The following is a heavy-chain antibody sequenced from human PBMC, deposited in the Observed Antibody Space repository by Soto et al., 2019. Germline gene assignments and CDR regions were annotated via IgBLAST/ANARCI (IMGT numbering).Heavy chain of an antibody. J-gene: IGHJ4*02. CDR3: ARGEQYSGRIFDY. CDR1: GDSVSSNSAA. V-gene: IGHV6-1*01. Sequence: QVQLHQSGPGLVKPSQTLSVTCGISGDSVSSNSAAWNWLRQSPSRGLAWLGRTYYRSKWYNDYAVSVESRITINPDTSKNHFTLQLNFVTPEDTAVYFCARGEQYSGRIFDYWGQGTLVTVSS. D-gene: IGHD1-26*01. CDR2: TYYRSKWYN.